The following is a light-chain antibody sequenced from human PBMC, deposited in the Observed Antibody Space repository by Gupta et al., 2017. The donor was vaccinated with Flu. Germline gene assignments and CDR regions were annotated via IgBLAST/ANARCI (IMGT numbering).Light chain of an antibody. CDR3: AAWDDSLNGHYV. CDR2: DNN. J-gene: IGLJ1*01. V-gene: IGLV1-44*01. Sequence: QSVLAQPPSASGTPGQRVTISCSGSSSNIGSNAVHWYQQVPGTAPKLLIYDNNHRPSGVPDRFSGSKSGTSASLAISGLQSEDEADYYCAAWDDSLNGHYVFGTGTKVTVL. CDR1: SSNIGSNA.